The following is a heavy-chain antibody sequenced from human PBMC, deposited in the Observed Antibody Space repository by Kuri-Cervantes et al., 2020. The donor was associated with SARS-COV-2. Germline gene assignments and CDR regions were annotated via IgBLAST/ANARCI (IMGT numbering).Heavy chain of an antibody. J-gene: IGHJ3*02. V-gene: IGHV3-13*04. CDR2: IGTAGDT. Sequence: ASSESSISSYDMHWGRQATGKGLEWVTAIGTAGDTYYPGSVKGRFTISRENAKNSLYLQMNSLRAGDTAVYYCARGDVQSGVDAFDIWGQGTMVTVSS. CDR1: ESSISSYD. CDR3: ARGDVQSGVDAFDI. D-gene: IGHD1-1*01.